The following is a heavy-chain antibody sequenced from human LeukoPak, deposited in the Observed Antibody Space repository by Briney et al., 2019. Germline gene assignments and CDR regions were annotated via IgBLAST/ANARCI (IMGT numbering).Heavy chain of an antibody. CDR2: IYSSGST. CDR3: ARHAPYYGSGSFSGYYYYYYMDV. V-gene: IGHV4-61*02. Sequence: SETLSLTCIVSGGSISSGSYYWNWIRQPAGKGLEWIGRIYSSGSTNYNPSLKSRVTISVDTSKNQFSLKLSSVTAADTAVYYCARHAPYYGSGSFSGYYYYYYMDVWGKGTTVTISS. D-gene: IGHD3-10*01. CDR1: GGSISSGSYY. J-gene: IGHJ6*03.